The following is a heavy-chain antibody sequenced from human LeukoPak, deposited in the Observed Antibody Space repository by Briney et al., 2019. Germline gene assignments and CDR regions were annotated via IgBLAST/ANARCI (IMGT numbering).Heavy chain of an antibody. Sequence: ASVKVSCKASGYTFTGYYMHRVRQAPGQGLEWMGWINPNSGGTNYAQKFQGRVTMTRDTSISTAYMELSRLRSDDTAVYYCARDAVAGPVYNWFDPWGQGTLVTVSS. CDR3: ARDAVAGPVYNWFDP. CDR2: INPNSGGT. D-gene: IGHD6-19*01. CDR1: GYTFTGYY. V-gene: IGHV1-2*02. J-gene: IGHJ5*02.